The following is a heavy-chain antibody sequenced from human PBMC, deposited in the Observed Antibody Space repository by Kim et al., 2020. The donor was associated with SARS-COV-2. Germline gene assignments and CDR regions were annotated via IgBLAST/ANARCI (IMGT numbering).Heavy chain of an antibody. D-gene: IGHD3-10*01. Sequence: SETLSLTCAVYGGSFSGYYWSWIRQPPGKGLEWIGEINHSGSTNYNPSLKSRVTISVDTSKNQFSLKLSSVTAADTAVYYCVNGGADYYGMDVWGQGTTVTVSS. CDR1: GGSFSGYY. J-gene: IGHJ6*02. CDR3: VNGGADYYGMDV. CDR2: INHSGST. V-gene: IGHV4-34*01.